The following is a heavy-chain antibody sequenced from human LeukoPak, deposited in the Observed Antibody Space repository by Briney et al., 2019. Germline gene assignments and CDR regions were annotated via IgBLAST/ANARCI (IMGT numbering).Heavy chain of an antibody. CDR3: ARRSGRAARITSRYFDY. CDR1: GGSISSGDYY. CDR2: IYYSGST. J-gene: IGHJ4*02. V-gene: IGHV4-30-4*01. Sequence: PSQTLSLTCTVSGGSISSGDYYWSWIRQPPGKGLEWIGYIYYSGSTNYNPSLKSRVTISVDTSKNQFSLKLSSVTAADTAVYYCARRSGRAARITSRYFDYWGQGTLVTVSS. D-gene: IGHD2-15*01.